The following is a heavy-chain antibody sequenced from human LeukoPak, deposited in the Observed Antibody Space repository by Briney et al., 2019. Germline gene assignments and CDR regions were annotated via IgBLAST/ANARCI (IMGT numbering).Heavy chain of an antibody. J-gene: IGHJ6*03. CDR1: GGSISSGSYY. Sequence: SETLSLTCTVSGGSISSGSYYWSWIRQPAGKGLEWIGRIYTSGSTNYNPSLKSRVTISVDTSKNQFSLKLSSVTAADTAVYYCAREGYDYGVYYYYYMDVWGKGTTVTISS. CDR2: IYTSGST. D-gene: IGHD4-17*01. CDR3: AREGYDYGVYYYYYMDV. V-gene: IGHV4-61*02.